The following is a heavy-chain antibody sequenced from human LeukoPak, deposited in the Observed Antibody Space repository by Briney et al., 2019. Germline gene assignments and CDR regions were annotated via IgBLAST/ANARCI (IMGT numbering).Heavy chain of an antibody. CDR3: ARDYSFRGFDI. V-gene: IGHV4-61*02. CDR1: GGSISSGSYY. Sequence: PSQTLSLTCTVSGGSISSGSYYWSWIRQPAGKGLEWIGRIYTSGTTNYNPSLKSRFTISVDTSKNQFSLKLSSVTAADTAVYYCARDYSFRGFDIWAKGQWSPSLQ. J-gene: IGHJ3*02. D-gene: IGHD2-15*01. CDR2: IYTSGTT.